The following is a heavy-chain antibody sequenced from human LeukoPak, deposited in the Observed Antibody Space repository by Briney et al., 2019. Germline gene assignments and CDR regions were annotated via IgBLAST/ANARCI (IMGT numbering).Heavy chain of an antibody. CDR2: ISSSSSYI. CDR3: ARDVEQQAVDY. Sequence: GGSLRLSCAASGFTFSSYSMNWVRQAPGKGLEWVSSISSSSSYIYYADSVKGRFTISRDNAKNTLYLQMNSLRAEDTAVYYCARDVEQQAVDYWGQGTLVTVSS. CDR1: GFTFSSYS. D-gene: IGHD6-13*01. V-gene: IGHV3-21*01. J-gene: IGHJ4*02.